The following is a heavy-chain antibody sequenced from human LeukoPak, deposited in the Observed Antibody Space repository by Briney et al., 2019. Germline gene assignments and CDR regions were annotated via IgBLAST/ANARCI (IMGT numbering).Heavy chain of an antibody. CDR1: GDSISSSSPY. J-gene: IGHJ6*02. V-gene: IGHV4-39*07. D-gene: IGHD1-26*01. CDR2: IYHSGST. CDR3: ARDASWDLDYGMDV. Sequence: SETLSLTCFVSGDSISSSSPYWGWVRQPPGKGLEWIGEIYHSGSTNYNPSLKSRVTISVDTSKNQFSLKLSSVTAADTAVYYCARDASWDLDYGMDVWGQGTTVTVSS.